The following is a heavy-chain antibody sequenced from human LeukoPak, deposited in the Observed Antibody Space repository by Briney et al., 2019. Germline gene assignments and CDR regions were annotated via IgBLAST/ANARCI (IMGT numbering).Heavy chain of an antibody. V-gene: IGHV4-39*01. Sequence: SETLSLTCTVSGGSISSSSYYWGWIRQPPGKGLEWIGSIYYSGSTYYNPSLKSRVTISVDTSKNQFSLKLSSVTAADTAVYYCARHRGYSSGWSPEFDPWGQGTLVTVSS. J-gene: IGHJ5*02. CDR1: GGSISSSSYY. CDR2: IYYSGST. CDR3: ARHRGYSSGWSPEFDP. D-gene: IGHD6-19*01.